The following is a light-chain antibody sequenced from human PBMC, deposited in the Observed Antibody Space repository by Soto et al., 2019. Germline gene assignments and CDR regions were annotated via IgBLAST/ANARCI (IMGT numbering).Light chain of an antibody. CDR1: SSTIGAGYD. V-gene: IGLV1-40*01. CDR2: GNT. J-gene: IGLJ2*01. Sequence: QSVLTQPPSVSGAPGQRVTISCTGSSSTIGAGYDVHWYQQLPGRAPNLLIYGNTNRPSGVPDRFSGSKSGTSASLAITGLQAEDEADYYCLSFDSSLSVVFGGGTKVTVL. CDR3: LSFDSSLSVV.